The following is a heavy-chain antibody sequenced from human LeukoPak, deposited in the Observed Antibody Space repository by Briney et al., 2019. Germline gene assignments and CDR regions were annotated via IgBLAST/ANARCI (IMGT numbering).Heavy chain of an antibody. CDR1: GGSISRYY. V-gene: IGHV4-59*01. J-gene: IGHJ5*02. D-gene: IGHD6-6*01. CDR2: IYYSGST. CDR3: ARDRGSSSSDWFDP. Sequence: SETLSLTCTVSGGSISRYYWSWIRQPPGKGLEWNGYIYYSGSTNYNPSLKSRVTISVDTSKNQFSLKLSSVTAAGTAVYYCARDRGSSSSDWFDPWGQGTLVTVSS.